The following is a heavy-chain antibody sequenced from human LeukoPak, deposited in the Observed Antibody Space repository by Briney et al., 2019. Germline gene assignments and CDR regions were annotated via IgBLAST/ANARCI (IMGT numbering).Heavy chain of an antibody. J-gene: IGHJ4*02. CDR1: GFTFSSYA. D-gene: IGHD2-2*01. CDR2: ISGSGGST. V-gene: IGHV3-23*01. CDR3: AKEQDIVVVPAAHFDY. Sequence: GGSLRLSCAASGFTFSSYAMSWVRQAPGKGLEWVSAISGSGGSTYYADSVKGRFTISRDNSKNTLYLQMNSLRAEDTAVYYCAKEQDIVVVPAAHFDYLGQGTLVTVSS.